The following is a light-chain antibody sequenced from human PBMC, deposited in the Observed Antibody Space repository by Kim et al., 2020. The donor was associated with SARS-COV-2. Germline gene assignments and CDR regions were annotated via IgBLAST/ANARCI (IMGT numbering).Light chain of an antibody. V-gene: IGKV1-5*01. CDR2: DAS. CDR3: QQYSSYSRT. J-gene: IGKJ2*01. Sequence: DIQMTQSPSTLSASVGDRVTITCRASQSISRLLAWYQQKPGKAPELLIYDASTLQNGVPSRFSGSGSGTEFTLTISSLQPDDFATYFCQQYSSYSRTFGKGTELEI. CDR1: QSISRL.